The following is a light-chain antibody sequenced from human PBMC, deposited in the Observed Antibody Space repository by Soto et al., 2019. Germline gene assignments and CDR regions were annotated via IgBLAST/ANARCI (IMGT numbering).Light chain of an antibody. V-gene: IGKV1-39*01. Sequence: DIQMTQSPSSLSASVGDIVTITCLASQSISIYLNWYPQKPGKAPKLLIYAASSLQSGVPSRFSGSGSGTDFTLTISSLQPEDFATYYCQQSYSTHLTFGQGTRLEIK. J-gene: IGKJ5*01. CDR3: QQSYSTHLT. CDR1: QSISIY. CDR2: AAS.